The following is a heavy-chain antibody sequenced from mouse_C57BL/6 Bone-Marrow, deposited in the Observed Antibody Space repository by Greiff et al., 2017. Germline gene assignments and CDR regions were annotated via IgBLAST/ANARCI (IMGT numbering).Heavy chain of an antibody. J-gene: IGHJ2*01. CDR1: GFSLTSYA. D-gene: IGHD1-1*01. CDR2: IWTGGGT. V-gene: IGHV2-9-1*01. CDR3: SRNPHYYGSREYFDY. Sequence: VKLVESGPGLVAPSQSLSITCTVSGFSLTSYAISWVRQPPGKGLEWLGVIWTGGGTNYNSALKSRLSISKDNSKSQVFLKMNSLQTDDTARYYCSRNPHYYGSREYFDYWGQGTTLTVSS.